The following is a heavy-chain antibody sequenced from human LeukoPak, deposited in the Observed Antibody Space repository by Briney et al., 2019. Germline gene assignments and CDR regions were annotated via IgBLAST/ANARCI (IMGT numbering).Heavy chain of an antibody. CDR1: GGPISSYY. CDR2: IYYSGST. CDR3: ARATAYYGMDV. Sequence: SETLSLTCTVSGGPISSYYWSWIRQPPGKGLEWIGYIYYSGSTNYNPSLKSRVTISVDTSKNQFSLKLSSVTAADTAVYYCARATAYYGMDVWGQGTTVTVSS. V-gene: IGHV4-59*08. J-gene: IGHJ6*02. D-gene: IGHD5-18*01.